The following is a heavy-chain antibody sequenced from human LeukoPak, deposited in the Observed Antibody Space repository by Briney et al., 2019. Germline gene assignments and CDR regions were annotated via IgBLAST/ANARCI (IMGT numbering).Heavy chain of an antibody. Sequence: PGGSLGLSCPASGLPFRSYAMSWFGQAQGKGRKWSSAFSGSGGSTYYADSVKGRFTISRDNSKNTLYLQMNSLRAEDTAVYYCAKDRTVTTWEGWIYWGQGTLVTVSS. CDR2: FSGSGGST. V-gene: IGHV3-23*01. D-gene: IGHD4-17*01. CDR3: AKDRTVTTWEGWIY. J-gene: IGHJ4*02. CDR1: GLPFRSYA.